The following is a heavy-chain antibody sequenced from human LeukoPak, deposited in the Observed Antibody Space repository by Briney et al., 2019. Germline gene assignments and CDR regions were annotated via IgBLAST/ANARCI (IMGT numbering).Heavy chain of an antibody. CDR2: IRTGGTT. V-gene: IGHV3-49*04. J-gene: IGHJ4*02. CDR1: GFTFSDYV. CDR3: TRWDVNSNLDY. D-gene: IGHD1-26*01. Sequence: PGRSLRLSCTTSGFTFSDYVLTWVRQAPGKGLEWVSFIRTGGTTEYAASVKGRFTISRDDSKSIAYLQMNSLETEDTAVYYCTRWDVNSNLDYWGQGTLVTVSS.